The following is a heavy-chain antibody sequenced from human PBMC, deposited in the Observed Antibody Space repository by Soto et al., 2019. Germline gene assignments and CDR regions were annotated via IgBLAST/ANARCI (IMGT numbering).Heavy chain of an antibody. Sequence: QITLKESGPTLVKPTQTLTLTCTFSGFSLTTRGVGVGWIRQAPGKALECLALIYWDDDKRYSPSLQSRLSITKDTSKNQVVLTMTNVDPVDTATYYCAHIPNYYQYDWLDPWGQGTLVSVSS. D-gene: IGHD3-16*01. CDR2: IYWDDDK. V-gene: IGHV2-5*02. CDR1: GFSLTTRGVG. CDR3: AHIPNYYQYDWLDP. J-gene: IGHJ5*02.